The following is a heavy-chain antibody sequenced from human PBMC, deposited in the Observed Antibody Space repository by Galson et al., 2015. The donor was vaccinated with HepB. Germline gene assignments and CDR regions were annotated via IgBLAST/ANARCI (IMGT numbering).Heavy chain of an antibody. CDR2: ISSSSSYI. J-gene: IGHJ4*02. D-gene: IGHD6-13*01. CDR1: GFIFSSYG. CDR3: ARDVGAAAGTDFDY. V-gene: IGHV3-21*01. Sequence: SLRLSCAASGFIFSSYGMNWVRQAPGKGLEWVSSISSSSSYIYYADSVKGRFTISRDNAKNSLYLQMNSLRAEDTAVYYCARDVGAAAGTDFDYWGQGTLVTVSS.